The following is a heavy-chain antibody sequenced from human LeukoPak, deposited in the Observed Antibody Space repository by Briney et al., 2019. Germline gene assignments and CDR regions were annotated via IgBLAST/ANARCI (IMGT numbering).Heavy chain of an antibody. Sequence: GGSLRLSCAASGFTFSIHAMDWVRQAPGKGLEWVSYISSSGSTIYYADSVKGRFTISRDNAKNSLYLQMNSLRAEDTAVYYCASICSSTSCYYYYYGMDVWGQGTTVTVSS. CDR1: GFTFSIHA. V-gene: IGHV3-48*03. CDR3: ASICSSTSCYYYYYGMDV. J-gene: IGHJ6*02. CDR2: ISSSGSTI. D-gene: IGHD2-2*01.